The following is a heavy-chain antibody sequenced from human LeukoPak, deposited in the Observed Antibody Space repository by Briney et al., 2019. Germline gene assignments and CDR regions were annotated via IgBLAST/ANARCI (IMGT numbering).Heavy chain of an antibody. Sequence: GGSLRLSCAASGFTFHDYAMHWVRQAPGEGLEWVSGISWNSGNIGYADSVKGRFTISRDNAKNSLYLQMNSLRPEDTALYYCANLHGDYRDYWGQGTLVTVSS. V-gene: IGHV3-9*01. D-gene: IGHD4-17*01. CDR1: GFTFHDYA. CDR3: ANLHGDYRDY. CDR2: ISWNSGNI. J-gene: IGHJ4*02.